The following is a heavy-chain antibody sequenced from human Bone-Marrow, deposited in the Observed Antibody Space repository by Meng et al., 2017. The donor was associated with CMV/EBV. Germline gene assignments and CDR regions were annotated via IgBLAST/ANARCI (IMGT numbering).Heavy chain of an antibody. V-gene: IGHV3-43*01. CDR1: GFTFDDYT. CDR2: ISWDGGST. J-gene: IGHJ6*02. CDR3: AKDIRRLGYCSSTSCYDGMDV. Sequence: GGSLRLSCAASGFTFDDYTMHWVRQAPGKGLEWVSLISWDGGSTYYADSVKGRFTISRDNSKNSLYLQMNSLRTEDTALYYCAKDIRRLGYCSSTSCYDGMDVWGQGTTVTVSS. D-gene: IGHD2-2*01.